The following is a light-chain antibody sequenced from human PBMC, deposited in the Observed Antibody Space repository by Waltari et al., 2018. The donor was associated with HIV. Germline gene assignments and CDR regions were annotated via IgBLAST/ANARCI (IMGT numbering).Light chain of an antibody. V-gene: IGLV1-44*01. CDR2: SNY. Sequence: QSVLTQPPSASGAPGQRVTIPFSGSSSNIGSNTVSWYQQVPGTAPKFLIYSNYQRPSGVPDRFSGAKAGTAASLAISGLQSEDEADYYCAAWDGNGHWVFGGGTKLTVL. CDR1: SSNIGSNT. CDR3: AAWDGNGHWV. J-gene: IGLJ3*02.